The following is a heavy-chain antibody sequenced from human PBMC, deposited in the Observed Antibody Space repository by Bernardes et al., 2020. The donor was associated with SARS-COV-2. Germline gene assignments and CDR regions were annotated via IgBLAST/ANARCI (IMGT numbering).Heavy chain of an antibody. CDR1: GFTFTSHN. D-gene: IGHD2-8*01. Sequence: GGSLRLSCAASGFTFTSHNMQWVRQAPDKGLEWVAMISYDESKKSYADSVKGRFTVSRDNSQNTLYLQMNSLRHDDTAIYYCAKDEEALCEVGVCWSPRFDSWGQGTLVTVSS. V-gene: IGHV3-30*18. CDR3: AKDEEALCEVGVCWSPRFDS. CDR2: ISYDESKK. J-gene: IGHJ4*02.